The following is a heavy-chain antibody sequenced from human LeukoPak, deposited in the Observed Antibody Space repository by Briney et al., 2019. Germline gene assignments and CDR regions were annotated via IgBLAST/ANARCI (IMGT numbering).Heavy chain of an antibody. D-gene: IGHD3-9*01. CDR3: ATGTGYYYDR. Sequence: GGSLRLSCAASGFTFDDYGMSWVRQAPGEGLEWVSGINWNGGSTGYADSVKGRFTISRDNSKNTLYLQMNSLRAEDTAVYYCATGTGYYYDRWGQGTLVTVAS. CDR2: INWNGGST. CDR1: GFTFDDYG. J-gene: IGHJ4*02. V-gene: IGHV3-20*04.